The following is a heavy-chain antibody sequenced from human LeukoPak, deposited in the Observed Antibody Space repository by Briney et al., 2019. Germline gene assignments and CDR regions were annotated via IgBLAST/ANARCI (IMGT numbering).Heavy chain of an antibody. CDR1: GFTFSSYA. D-gene: IGHD3-22*01. CDR3: AKGPGGYYYDSSGYYYDY. V-gene: IGHV3-23*01. CDR2: ISGSGGST. J-gene: IGHJ4*02. Sequence: GGSLRLSCAASGFTFSSYAMSWVRQAPGKGLEWVSAISGSGGSTYYADSVKGRFTISRDNSKNTLYLQMNSLRAEDTAVYYCAKGPGGYYYDSSGYYYDYWGQGTLVTVSS.